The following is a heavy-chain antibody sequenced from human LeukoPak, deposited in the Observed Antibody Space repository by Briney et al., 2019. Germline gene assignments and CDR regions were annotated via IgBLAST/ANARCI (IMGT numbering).Heavy chain of an antibody. Sequence: PSETLSLTCTVSGDSISSYYWSWIRQPPGKGLEWIAYIYESGRTNHNPSLKSRVTISADTSKNQFSLKLSSVTAADTAVYYCAVGVGSFVAGRGYWGQGTLVTVSS. CDR3: AVGVGSFVAGRGY. D-gene: IGHD2-15*01. V-gene: IGHV4-59*12. CDR1: GDSISSYY. J-gene: IGHJ4*02. CDR2: IYESGRT.